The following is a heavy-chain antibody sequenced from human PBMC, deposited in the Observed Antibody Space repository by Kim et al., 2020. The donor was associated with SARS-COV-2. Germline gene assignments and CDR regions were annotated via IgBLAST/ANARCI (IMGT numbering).Heavy chain of an antibody. Sequence: ASVKVSCKASGYTFTSYAMNWVRQAPGQGLEWMGWINTNTGNPTYAQGFTGRFVFSLDTSVSTAYLQISSLKAEDTAVYYCAREIAARFRSPEDTSPDYWGQGTLVTVSS. CDR3: AREIAARFRSPEDTSPDY. CDR2: INTNTGNP. CDR1: GYTFTSYA. J-gene: IGHJ4*02. D-gene: IGHD6-6*01. V-gene: IGHV7-4-1*02.